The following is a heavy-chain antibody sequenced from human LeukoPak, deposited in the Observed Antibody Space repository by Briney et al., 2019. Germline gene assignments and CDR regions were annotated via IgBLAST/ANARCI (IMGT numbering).Heavy chain of an antibody. D-gene: IGHD2-2*01. CDR2: ISGSGGST. CDR3: AKNQYQLLPGMPGDY. CDR1: GFTFSTSS. J-gene: IGHJ4*02. V-gene: IGHV3-23*01. Sequence: GGSLRLSCSASGFTFSTSSMSWVRQAPGKGLEWVSAISGSGGSTYYADSVKGRFTISRDNSKNTLYLQMNSLRAEDTAVYYCAKNQYQLLPGMPGDYWGQGTLVTVSS.